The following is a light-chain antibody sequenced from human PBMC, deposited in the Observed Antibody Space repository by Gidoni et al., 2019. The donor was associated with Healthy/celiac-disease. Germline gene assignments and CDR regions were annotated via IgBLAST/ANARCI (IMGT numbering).Light chain of an antibody. CDR3: MQALQTLLT. Sequence: IVMTQSPLSLPVTPGEPASISCRSSQSLLHSNGYNYLDWYLQKPGQSPQLLIYLGSNRASGVPDRFSGSGSGTDLTLKISRVEAEDVGVYYCMQALQTLLTFGGGTKVEIK. CDR2: LGS. V-gene: IGKV2-28*01. J-gene: IGKJ4*01. CDR1: QSLLHSNGYNY.